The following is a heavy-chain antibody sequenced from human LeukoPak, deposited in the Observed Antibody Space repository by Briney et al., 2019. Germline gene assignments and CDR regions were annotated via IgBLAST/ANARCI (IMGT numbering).Heavy chain of an antibody. J-gene: IGHJ5*02. V-gene: IGHV4-4*02. Sequence: SETLSLTCAVSGGSISSSNWWSWVRQPPGKGLEWIGEIYHSGSTNYNPSLKSRVTISVDKSKNQFSLELSSVTAADTAVYYCARDQDYGDYSGWFDPWGQGTLVTVSS. CDR1: GGSISSSNW. CDR2: IYHSGST. CDR3: ARDQDYGDYSGWFDP. D-gene: IGHD4-17*01.